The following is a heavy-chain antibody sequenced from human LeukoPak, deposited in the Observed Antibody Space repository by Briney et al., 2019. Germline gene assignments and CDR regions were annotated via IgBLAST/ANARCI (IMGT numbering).Heavy chain of an antibody. CDR1: GGTFSSYA. J-gene: IGHJ4*02. D-gene: IGHD3-22*01. CDR2: IIPIFGTA. CDR3: ARDRHYYDSSGYYSPFDY. V-gene: IGHV1-69*05. Sequence: EASVKVSCKASGGTFSSYAISWVRQAPGQGLEWMGRIIPIFGTANYAQKFQGRVTITTDESTSTAYMELSSLRSEDTAVYYCARDRHYYDSSGYYSPFDYWGQGTLVTVSS.